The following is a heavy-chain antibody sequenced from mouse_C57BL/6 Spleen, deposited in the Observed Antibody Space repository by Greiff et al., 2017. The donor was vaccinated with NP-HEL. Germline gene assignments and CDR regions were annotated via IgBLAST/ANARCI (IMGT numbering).Heavy chain of an antibody. Sequence: VQLQQPGAELVRPGTSVKLSCKASGYTFTSYWMHWVKQRPGQGLEWIGVIDPSDSYTNYNQKFKGKATLTVDTSSSTAYMQLSSLTSEDSAVYYCARDYYGSNDYWGQGTTLTVSS. CDR3: ARDYYGSNDY. CDR2: IDPSDSYT. V-gene: IGHV1-59*01. J-gene: IGHJ2*01. D-gene: IGHD1-1*01. CDR1: GYTFTSYW.